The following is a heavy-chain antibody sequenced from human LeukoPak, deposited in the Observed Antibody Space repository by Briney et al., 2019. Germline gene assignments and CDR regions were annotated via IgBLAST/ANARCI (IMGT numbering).Heavy chain of an antibody. D-gene: IGHD3-10*01. V-gene: IGHV3-11*04. J-gene: IGHJ3*02. CDR3: ARPARSGIYYPDAFEN. CDR1: GFTFDDYH. Sequence: PGGSLRLSCTASGFTFDDYHITWIRQAPGKGPDWVAYISSSGTATYYADSVKGRFTISRDNAKNSLYLQMDSLKAEDTAMYYCARPARSGIYYPDAFENWGQGTMVTVSS. CDR2: ISSSGTAT.